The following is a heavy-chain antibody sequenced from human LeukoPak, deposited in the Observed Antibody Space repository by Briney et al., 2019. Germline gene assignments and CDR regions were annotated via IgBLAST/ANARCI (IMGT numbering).Heavy chain of an antibody. J-gene: IGHJ4*02. CDR1: GGTFSSYA. CDR2: IIPILGIA. D-gene: IGHD5-12*01. Sequence: SVKVSCKASGGTFSSYAVSWVRQAPGQGLEWMGRIIPILGIANYAQKFQGRVTITADKSTSTAYMELSSLRSEDTAVYYCARKALERYSGYDGSEDYWGQGTLVTVSS. V-gene: IGHV1-69*04. CDR3: ARKALERYSGYDGSEDY.